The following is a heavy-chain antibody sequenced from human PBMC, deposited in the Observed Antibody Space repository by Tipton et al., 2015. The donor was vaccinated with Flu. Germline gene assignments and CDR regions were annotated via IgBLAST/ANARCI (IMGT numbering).Heavy chain of an antibody. J-gene: IGHJ6*02. CDR3: ARAHSFYYYALDL. CDR2: ITSGSSHI. D-gene: IGHD5-18*01. Sequence: SLRLSCVASGIAFSGNSMNWVRQAPGKGLEWVSSITSGSSHIDYADSVKGRFTVSRDNAKNSLYLQMDRLRVEDTAIYYCARAHSFYYYALDLRGQGTTVTVSS. V-gene: IGHV3-21*01. CDR1: GIAFSGNS.